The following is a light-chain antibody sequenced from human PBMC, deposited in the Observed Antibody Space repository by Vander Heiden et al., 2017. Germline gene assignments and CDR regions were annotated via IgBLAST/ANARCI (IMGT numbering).Light chain of an antibody. J-gene: IGKJ4*01. CDR1: QSLLYNSNNRNY. V-gene: IGKV4-1*01. CDR2: WAS. Sequence: DIVMTQSPDSLAVSLGERATINCKSSQSLLYNSNNRNYLAWYQQKPGQPPKLLIYWASTRESGVPDRFSGSGSGTDSTLTISSLQAEDVAIYYCQQYYITSLTFGGGTKVEIK. CDR3: QQYYITSLT.